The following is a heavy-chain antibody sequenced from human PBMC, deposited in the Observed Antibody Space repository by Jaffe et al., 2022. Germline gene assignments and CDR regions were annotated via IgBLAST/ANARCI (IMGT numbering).Heavy chain of an antibody. J-gene: IGHJ4*02. D-gene: IGHD3-10*01. CDR3: SKGEILSSRYFFDQ. Sequence: EIQLVESGGVVVHPGGSLRLSCAASGFVFDNYPMHWVRQAPGRGLEWVSTISWDGGSTFYVDSVKGRFTISRDNSKNSLFLQMHSLRAEDTALYYCSKGEILSSRYFFDQWGQGSLVTVSS. V-gene: IGHV3-43D*03. CDR1: GFVFDNYP. CDR2: ISWDGGST.